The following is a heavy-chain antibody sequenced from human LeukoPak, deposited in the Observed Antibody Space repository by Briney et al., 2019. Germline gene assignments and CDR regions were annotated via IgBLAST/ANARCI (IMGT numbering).Heavy chain of an antibody. Sequence: ASVKVSCKASGYTFTSYYMHWVRQAPGQGLEWMGIINPSGGSTSYAQKFQGRVTMTRDTSTSTVYMELSSLRSEDTAVYYCARDLARGVIDYYYGMDVWGQGTTVTVSS. J-gene: IGHJ6*02. CDR1: GYTFTSYY. CDR2: INPSGGST. V-gene: IGHV1-46*01. D-gene: IGHD3-10*01. CDR3: ARDLARGVIDYYYGMDV.